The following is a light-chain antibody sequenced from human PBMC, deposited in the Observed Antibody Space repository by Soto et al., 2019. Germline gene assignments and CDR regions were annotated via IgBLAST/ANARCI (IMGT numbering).Light chain of an antibody. CDR2: GAS. V-gene: IGKV3-20*01. Sequence: LSQSPGTLSVSPGQGATLSCRASQRVGNDLAWYQQKPGQAPRLLIYGASTRATGVPDRFSGGGSGTDFTLTISRLQPEDFAVYYCQQLSRYPLTFCGGTKVDIK. J-gene: IGKJ4*01. CDR1: QRVGND. CDR3: QQLSRYPLT.